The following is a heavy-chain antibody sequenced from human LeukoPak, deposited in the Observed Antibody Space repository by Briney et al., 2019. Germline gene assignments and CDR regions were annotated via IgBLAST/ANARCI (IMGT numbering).Heavy chain of an antibody. D-gene: IGHD1-14*01. CDR1: GGSITSGGYY. V-gene: IGHV4-31*03. J-gene: IGHJ6*03. CDR3: PRGGARNV. Sequence: SETLSLTCTVSGGSITSGGYYWSWIRQHPGKGLEWIGYIYYSGSTDYNPSLKSRVTISIDTSKNQFSLKLNSVTAADTAVYYCPRGGARNVGGKGPRVT. CDR2: IYYSGST.